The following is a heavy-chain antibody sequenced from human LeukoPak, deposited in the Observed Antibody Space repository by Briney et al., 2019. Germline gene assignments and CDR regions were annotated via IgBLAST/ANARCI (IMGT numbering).Heavy chain of an antibody. CDR3: ARQQWLDGAYYFDY. D-gene: IGHD6-19*01. Sequence: PGGSLRLSCAASGFSFSTSGMNWVRQAPGKGLEWVSFIDNSASVIYYADAVKGRVAISRDNAKNSLYLQMNSLRAEDTAVYYCARQQWLDGAYYFDYWGQGTLVTVSS. J-gene: IGHJ4*02. V-gene: IGHV3-48*03. CDR1: GFSFSTSG. CDR2: IDNSASVI.